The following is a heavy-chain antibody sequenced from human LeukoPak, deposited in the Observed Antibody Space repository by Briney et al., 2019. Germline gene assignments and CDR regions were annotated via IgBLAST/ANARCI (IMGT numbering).Heavy chain of an antibody. V-gene: IGHV1-2*02. CDR3: ASVGIVGATVSFGDY. CDR1: VYTFTGYY. Sequence: ASVKVSCKASVYTFTGYYMHWVRQAPGQGLEWMGWINPNSGGTNYAQKFQGRVTMTRDTSISTAYMELSRLRSDDTAVYYCASVGIVGATVSFGDYWGQGTLVTVSS. J-gene: IGHJ4*02. D-gene: IGHD1-26*01. CDR2: INPNSGGT.